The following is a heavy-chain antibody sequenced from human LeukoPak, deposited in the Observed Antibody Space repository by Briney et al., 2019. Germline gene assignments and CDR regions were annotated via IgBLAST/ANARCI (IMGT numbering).Heavy chain of an antibody. V-gene: IGHV3-7*01. J-gene: IGHJ4*02. CDR1: GFTFRDYW. CDR3: ARVGAWELQRVFDY. Sequence: PGASLILSCAASGFTFRDYWMTWGRQVAGTGLELVANINRGGNEVHYVDSVKGRFTISRDNAKNSLYLQLDSLRVEDTAVYYCARVGAWELQRVFDYWGQGTLVTVSS. D-gene: IGHD1-26*01. CDR2: INRGGNEV.